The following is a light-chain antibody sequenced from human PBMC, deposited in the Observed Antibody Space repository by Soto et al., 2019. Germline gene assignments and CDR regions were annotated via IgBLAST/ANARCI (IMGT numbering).Light chain of an antibody. Sequence: DIQMTQSPSTLSASVGDRVTITCRASQSLNNWLAWYQQKPGKAPKLLIYKAYSLESGVPSRFSGSGSGTDFTLTISSLQAEDVAVYYCQQYYDTPFTFGPGTKVDIK. CDR1: QSLNNW. CDR2: KAY. V-gene: IGKV1-5*03. J-gene: IGKJ3*01. CDR3: QQYYDTPFT.